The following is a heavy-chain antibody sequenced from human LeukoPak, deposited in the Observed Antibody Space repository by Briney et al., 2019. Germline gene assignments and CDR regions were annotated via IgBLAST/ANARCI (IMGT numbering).Heavy chain of an antibody. CDR2: ISSSSSYI. CDR3: ARDYRRYFDY. D-gene: IGHD1-26*01. Sequence: GGSLRLYCAASGFTFSSYSMNWVRQAPGKGLEWVSSISSSSSYIYYPDSVKGRFTISRDNAKNSLYLQMNSLRAEDTAVYYCARDYRRYFDYWGQGTLVTVSS. CDR1: GFTFSSYS. J-gene: IGHJ4*02. V-gene: IGHV3-21*01.